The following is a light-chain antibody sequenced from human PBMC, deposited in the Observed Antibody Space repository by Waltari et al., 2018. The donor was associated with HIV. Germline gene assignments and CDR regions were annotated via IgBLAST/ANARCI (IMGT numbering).Light chain of an antibody. CDR2: ETS. CDR3: QQSYSSPYT. Sequence: DIQMTQSPSSLSASVGDSVSLTCRASGNIKTYLSWYQQRPGRAPSLLIFETSTLETGVPSRFSGSGSGTHFSLTISNLQPHDFATYFCQQSYSSPYTFGGGTRVQI. V-gene: IGKV1-39*01. CDR1: GNIKTY. J-gene: IGKJ4*01.